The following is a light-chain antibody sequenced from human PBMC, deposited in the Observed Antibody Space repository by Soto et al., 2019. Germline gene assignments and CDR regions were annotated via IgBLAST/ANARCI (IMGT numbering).Light chain of an antibody. CDR3: ETWDSNTRV. CDR2: LEGSGSY. V-gene: IGLV4-60*02. CDR1: SGHSSYI. Sequence: QLVLTQSSSASASLGSSVKLTCTLSSGHSSYIIAWHQQQPGKAPRYLMKLEGSGSYNKGSGVPDRCSGSSSGADRYLTISNLQFEDEAEYYCETWDSNTRVFGGGTKLTVL. J-gene: IGLJ3*02.